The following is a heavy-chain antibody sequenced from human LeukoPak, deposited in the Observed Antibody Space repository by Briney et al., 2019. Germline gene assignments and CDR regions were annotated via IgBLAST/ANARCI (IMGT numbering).Heavy chain of an antibody. D-gene: IGHD1-26*01. CDR2: ISYDGSNK. Sequence: GGSLRLSCAASGFTFSSYGMHWVRQAPGKGLEWVAVISYDGSNKYYADSVKGRFTISRDNSKNTLYLQMNSLRAEDTAVYYCARDRVVGATTFDYWGQGTLVTVSS. CDR3: ARDRVVGATTFDY. CDR1: GFTFSSYG. J-gene: IGHJ4*02. V-gene: IGHV3-30*03.